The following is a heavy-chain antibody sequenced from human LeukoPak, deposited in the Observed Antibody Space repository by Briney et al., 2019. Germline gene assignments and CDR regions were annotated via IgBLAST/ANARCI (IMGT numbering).Heavy chain of an antibody. D-gene: IGHD2-2*01. CDR3: ARGRSLLGVPAANIPFDY. V-gene: IGHV1-46*01. J-gene: IGHJ4*02. Sequence: ASVKVSFKASGYTFTSYYMHWVRQAPGQGLEWMGIINPSGGSTSYAQKFQGRVTMTRDTSTSTVYMELSSLRSEDTAVYYCARGRSLLGVPAANIPFDYWGQGTLVTVSS. CDR1: GYTFTSYY. CDR2: INPSGGST.